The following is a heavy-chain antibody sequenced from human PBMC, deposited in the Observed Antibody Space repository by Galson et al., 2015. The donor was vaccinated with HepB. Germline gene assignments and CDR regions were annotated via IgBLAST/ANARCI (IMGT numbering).Heavy chain of an antibody. V-gene: IGHV3-23*01. CDR2: IGGRGSSI. J-gene: IGHJ4*01. CDR1: GFTFSNYV. CDR3: ARDPAYDFWSGYPPSHFDF. Sequence: SLRLSCAASGFTFSNYVMNWVRQAPGKGLEWVSGIGGRGSSIYYTDSVKGRFTISRDNSKNTLYLQMNSLRAEDTAVYFCARDPAYDFWSGYPPSHFDFWGHGTLVTVSS. D-gene: IGHD3-3*01.